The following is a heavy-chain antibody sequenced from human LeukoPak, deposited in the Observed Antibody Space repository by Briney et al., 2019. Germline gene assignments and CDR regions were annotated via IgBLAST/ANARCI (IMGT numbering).Heavy chain of an antibody. J-gene: IGHJ4*02. CDR2: IYHSGST. CDR3: ARYGRKLWFGELRVSY. D-gene: IGHD3-10*01. CDR1: GFSISSGYY. V-gene: IGHV4-38-2*01. Sequence: SETLSLTCAVSGFSISSGYYWGWIREPPGEGLEWIGSIYHSGSTYYNASLKSRVTISVDTSKNYFSLKLSSVTASDTAVYYGARYGRKLWFGELRVSYWGQGTLVTVSS.